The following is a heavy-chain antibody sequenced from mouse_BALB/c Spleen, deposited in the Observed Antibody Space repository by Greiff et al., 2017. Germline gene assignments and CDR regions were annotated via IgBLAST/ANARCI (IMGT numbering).Heavy chain of an antibody. CDR1: GYSITSDYA. V-gene: IGHV3-2*02. Sequence: EVQLQQSGPGLVKPSQSLSLTCTVTGYSITSDYAWNWIRQFPGNKLEWMGYISYSGSTSYNPSLKSRISITRDTSKNQFFLQLNSVTTEDTATYYCARDYYGYDFDYWGQGTTLTVSS. CDR2: ISYSGST. CDR3: ARDYYGYDFDY. J-gene: IGHJ2*01. D-gene: IGHD1-2*01.